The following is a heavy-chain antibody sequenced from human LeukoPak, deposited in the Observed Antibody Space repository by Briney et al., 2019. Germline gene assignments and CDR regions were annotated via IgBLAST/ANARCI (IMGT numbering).Heavy chain of an antibody. CDR2: INRSGST. CDR1: GGSSSGYY. V-gene: IGHV4-34*01. D-gene: IGHD5-18*01. CDR3: ARGSGYSYGYIFNWFDP. Sequence: SETLSLTCTVSGGSSSGYYWNWIRQSPGKGLEWIGEINRSGSTNYNPSLKSRVTISVDTSKNQFSLKLSSVTAADTAVYYCARGSGYSYGYIFNWFDPWGQGTLVTVSS. J-gene: IGHJ5*02.